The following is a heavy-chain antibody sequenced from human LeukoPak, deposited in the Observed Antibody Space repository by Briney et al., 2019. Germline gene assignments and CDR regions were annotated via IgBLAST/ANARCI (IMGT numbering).Heavy chain of an antibody. CDR3: ARVGSPGGGRKYFQH. V-gene: IGHV3-23*01. CDR1: GFPFSSYA. CDR2: ISGSGGST. D-gene: IGHD3-16*01. Sequence: GGSLVLSCAAPGFPFSSYAMSWVRQAPGKGLEWVSAISGSGGSTYYADSVKGRFTISRDNSKNTLYLQMNSLRAEDTAVYYCARVGSPGGGRKYFQHWGQGTLVTVSS. J-gene: IGHJ1*01.